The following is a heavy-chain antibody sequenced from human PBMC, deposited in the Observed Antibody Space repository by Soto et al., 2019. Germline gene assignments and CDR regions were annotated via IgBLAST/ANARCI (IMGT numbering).Heavy chain of an antibody. V-gene: IGHV4-34*01. D-gene: IGHD6-19*01. CDR3: ASSGYSSGWYMG. CDR1: SGSFSDYY. Sequence: SETLSLTCAVYSGSFSDYYWSWIRQPEGKGLEWIGELNHSGSTNYNPSLKRRVTISVDTPKNQFSLMLSSVTAADTAVYYCASSGYSSGWYMGWGQGTLVTVSS. CDR2: LNHSGST. J-gene: IGHJ4*02.